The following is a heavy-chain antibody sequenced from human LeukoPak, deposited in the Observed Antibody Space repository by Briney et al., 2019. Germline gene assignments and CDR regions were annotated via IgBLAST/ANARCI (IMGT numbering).Heavy chain of an antibody. V-gene: IGHV1-18*01. J-gene: IGHJ4*02. D-gene: IGHD1-26*01. Sequence: ASVKVSCKVSGYTLTELSMHWVRQAPGQGLEWMGWISAYNGNTNYAQKLQGRVTMTTDTSTSTAYMELRSLRSDDTAVYYCARGTYSGTQGGVDYWGQGTLVTVSS. CDR1: GYTLTELS. CDR2: ISAYNGNT. CDR3: ARGTYSGTQGGVDY.